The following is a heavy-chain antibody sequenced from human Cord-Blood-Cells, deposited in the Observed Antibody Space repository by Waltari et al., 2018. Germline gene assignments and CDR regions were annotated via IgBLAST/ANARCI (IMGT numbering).Heavy chain of an antibody. J-gene: IGHJ4*02. Sequence: QAELVHAGAEVKKAGASVQVSCQVSGYPLPEVSMHRVRHAPGKGLEWMGGFEPEDGEKIDEQKFQGRVTMTEDTSTDTADMELSSLRSEDTAVYDCATESPRYSSSPTDYWGQGTLVTVSS. CDR3: ATESPRYSSSPTDY. V-gene: IGHV1-24*01. CDR1: GYPLPEVS. CDR2: FEPEDGEK. D-gene: IGHD6-6*01.